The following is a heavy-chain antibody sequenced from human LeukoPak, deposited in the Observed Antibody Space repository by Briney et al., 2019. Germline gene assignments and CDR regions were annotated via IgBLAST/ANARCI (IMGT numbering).Heavy chain of an antibody. CDR2: IKQDGSEK. Sequence: PGGSLRLSCAASGFTFSSYWMSWVRQAPGKGLEWVANIKQDGSEKYYVDSVKGRFTISRDNAKNSLYLQMNSLRAEDTAVYYCASTFCSNTSCYTGPFDYWGQGTLVTVSS. CDR3: ASTFCSNTSCYTGPFDY. J-gene: IGHJ4*02. D-gene: IGHD2-2*02. V-gene: IGHV3-7*01. CDR1: GFTFSSYW.